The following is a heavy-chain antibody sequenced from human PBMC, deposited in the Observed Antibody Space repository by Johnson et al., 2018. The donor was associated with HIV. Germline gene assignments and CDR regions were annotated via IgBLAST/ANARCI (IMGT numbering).Heavy chain of an antibody. J-gene: IGHJ3*02. CDR3: ARDKANWGPSRDVGAFDI. CDR2: ISYDGSNK. CDR1: GFTFSSYA. D-gene: IGHD7-27*01. Sequence: QVQLVESGGGVVQPGRSLRLSCAASGFTFSSYAMHWVRQAPGKGLEWVAVISYDGSNKYYADSVKGRFTISRDNSKNTLYLQMNSLRAEDTAVYYCARDKANWGPSRDVGAFDIWGQVTMVTVSS. V-gene: IGHV3-30*04.